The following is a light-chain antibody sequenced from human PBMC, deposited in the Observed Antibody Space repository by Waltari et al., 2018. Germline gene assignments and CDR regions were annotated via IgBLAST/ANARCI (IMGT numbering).Light chain of an antibody. CDR2: AAS. CDR3: QQLNSYRYT. CDR1: QTISIY. V-gene: IGKV1-9*01. Sequence: IQLTQSPSFLSASVGDRVTITCRASQTISIYLAWYQQKPGKAPKLLIYAASTLQRGGPSRFSGSASGTEFSLTISSLQPEDSATYYCQQLNSYRYTFGQGTKLEIK. J-gene: IGKJ2*01.